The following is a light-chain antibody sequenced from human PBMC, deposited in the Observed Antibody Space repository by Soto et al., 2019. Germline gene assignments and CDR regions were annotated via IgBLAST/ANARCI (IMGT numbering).Light chain of an antibody. V-gene: IGLV2-14*03. CDR2: DVS. Sequence: QSALTQPASVSGSPGQSITISCTGTSNDIGLYNYVSWYQQHPGKAPKLMIFDVSDRTSGVSDRFSGSRSGNTASLSISGLQAEDEADYFCSSYTSDCIHVIFGGGTKLTVL. J-gene: IGLJ2*01. CDR1: SNDIGLYNY. CDR3: SSYTSDCIHVI.